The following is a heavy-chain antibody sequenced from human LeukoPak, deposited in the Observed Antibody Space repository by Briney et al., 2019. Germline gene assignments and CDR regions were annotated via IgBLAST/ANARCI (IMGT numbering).Heavy chain of an antibody. CDR2: ISYDGSNK. V-gene: IGHV3-30-3*01. CDR1: GFTFSSYA. CDR3: AREDWNYDGYFDY. J-gene: IGHJ4*02. D-gene: IGHD1-7*01. Sequence: GRSLRLSCVASGFTFSSYAMHWVRQAPGKGLEWVAVISYDGSNKYYADSVKGRFTISRDNSKNTLYLQMNSLRAEDTAVYYCAREDWNYDGYFDYWGQGTLVTVSS.